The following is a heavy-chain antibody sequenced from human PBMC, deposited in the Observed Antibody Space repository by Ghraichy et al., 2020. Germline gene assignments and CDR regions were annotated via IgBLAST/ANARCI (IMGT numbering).Heavy chain of an antibody. J-gene: IGHJ4*02. CDR3: GRGGYIYGSNPVDY. V-gene: IGHV3-7*04. CDR1: GFTFNTYY. D-gene: IGHD5-18*01. CDR2: IKQDGSEK. Sequence: GGSLILSCAASGFTFNTYYMTWVRQAPGKGLEWVANIKQDGSEKYYVESVKGRFTISRDNAKDSVYLQMNSLRAEDTAVYYCGRGGYIYGSNPVDYWGQGTQVTVSS.